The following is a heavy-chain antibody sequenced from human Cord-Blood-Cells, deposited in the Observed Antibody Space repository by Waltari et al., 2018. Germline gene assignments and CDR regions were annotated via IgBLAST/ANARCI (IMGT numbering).Heavy chain of an antibody. V-gene: IGHV3-9*01. J-gene: IGHJ4*02. CDR3: AKDLGAAAGTY. Sequence: EVQLLESGGGLVQPGRSLRLSCAASGFTFDDYAMHWVRQAPGKGLEWVSGISWNSGSIGYADSVKGRFTISRDNAKNSLYLQMNSLRAEDTALYYCAKDLGAAAGTYWGQGTLVTVSS. CDR1: GFTFDDYA. CDR2: ISWNSGSI. D-gene: IGHD6-13*01.